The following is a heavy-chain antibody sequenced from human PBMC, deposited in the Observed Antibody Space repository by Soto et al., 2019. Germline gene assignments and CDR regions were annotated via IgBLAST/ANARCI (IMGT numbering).Heavy chain of an antibody. CDR3: ARDPLHYDILTGYSPNYFDF. Sequence: GGSLRLSCAASGFTFSSYGMHWVRQAPGKGLEWVAVIWYDGSNKYYADSVKGRFTISRDNSKNTLYLQMNSLRAEDTAVYNCARDPLHYDILTGYSPNYFDFWGQGTLVTVSS. V-gene: IGHV3-33*01. CDR1: GFTFSSYG. CDR2: IWYDGSNK. D-gene: IGHD3-9*01. J-gene: IGHJ4*02.